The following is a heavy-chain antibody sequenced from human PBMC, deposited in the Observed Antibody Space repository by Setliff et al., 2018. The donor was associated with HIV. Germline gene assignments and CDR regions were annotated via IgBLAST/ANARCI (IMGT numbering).Heavy chain of an antibody. J-gene: IGHJ4*02. Sequence: GGSLRLSCAASGFTFSSYEMNWVRQAPGKGLEWVSYISSSDNTIHYADSVRGRFTISRDNAKNSLYLQMNSLRAEDTAVYYCSRWGGRQVGAPDYWGQGTLVTVSS. D-gene: IGHD1-26*01. CDR2: ISSSDNTI. CDR3: SRWGGRQVGAPDY. CDR1: GFTFSSYE. V-gene: IGHV3-48*03.